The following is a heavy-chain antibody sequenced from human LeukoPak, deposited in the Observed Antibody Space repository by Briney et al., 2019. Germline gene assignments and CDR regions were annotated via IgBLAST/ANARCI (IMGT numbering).Heavy chain of an antibody. Sequence: PGGSLRLSCAASGFTFSTYDMSWVRQAPGKGLEWVSTISAGGGSTYYADSVKGRFTISRDNSKNTLYLQMNYLRGEDTAVYHCAKGGTYYPFDCWGKGTLVTVSS. CDR3: AKGGTYYPFDC. J-gene: IGHJ4*02. D-gene: IGHD1-26*01. V-gene: IGHV3-23*01. CDR2: ISAGGGST. CDR1: GFTFSTYD.